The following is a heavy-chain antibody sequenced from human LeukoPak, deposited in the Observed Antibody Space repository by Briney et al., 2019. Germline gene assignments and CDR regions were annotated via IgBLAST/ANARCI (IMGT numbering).Heavy chain of an antibody. J-gene: IGHJ4*02. CDR1: GGSFSDYY. CDR3: AREGVFSSGFGY. D-gene: IGHD6-19*01. Sequence: PSETLSLTCAVYGGSFSDYYWSWVRQAPGKGLEWVSVIYSGGSTYYADSVKGRFTISRDNSKNTLYLQMNSLRTEDTAVYYCAREGVFSSGFGYWGQGTLVTVSS. CDR2: IYSGGST. V-gene: IGHV3-66*01.